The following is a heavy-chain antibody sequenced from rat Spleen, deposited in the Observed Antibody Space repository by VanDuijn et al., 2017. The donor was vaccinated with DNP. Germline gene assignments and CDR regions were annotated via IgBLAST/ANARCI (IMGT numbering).Heavy chain of an antibody. CDR1: KFTFSDYN. J-gene: IGHJ2*01. Sequence: EVQLVESGGGLVQPGWSMKLSCAASKFTFSDYNMAWVRQAPKKGLEWVATISYDGSRTNYRDSVKGRFTISRDNAKNILYLQMDSLRSEDSATYYCARPDYWGQGVMVTVSS. CDR3: ARPDY. V-gene: IGHV5-7*01. CDR2: ISYDGSRT.